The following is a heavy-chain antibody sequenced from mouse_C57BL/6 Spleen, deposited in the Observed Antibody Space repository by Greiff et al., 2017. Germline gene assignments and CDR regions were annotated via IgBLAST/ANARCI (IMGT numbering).Heavy chain of an antibody. Sequence: EVQLQQSGPELVKPGASVKISCKASGYTFTDYYMNWVKQSHGKSLEWIGDINPNNGGTSYNQKFKGKATLTVDKSSSTAYMELRSLTSEDSAVYYCARGGLFRGAMDYWGQGTSVTVSS. V-gene: IGHV1-26*01. CDR2: INPNNGGT. CDR1: GYTFTDYY. J-gene: IGHJ4*01. CDR3: ARGGLFRGAMDY. D-gene: IGHD1-1*01.